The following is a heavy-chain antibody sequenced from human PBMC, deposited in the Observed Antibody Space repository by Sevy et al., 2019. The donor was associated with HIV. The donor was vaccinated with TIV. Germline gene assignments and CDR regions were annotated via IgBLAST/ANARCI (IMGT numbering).Heavy chain of an antibody. CDR1: GFTFDDYT. Sequence: GGSLRLSCRVSGFTFDDYTMSWVRQAPGKGLEWVAFIRSKAYCGTTEYAASVKGRFTISRDESKSIAYLQMNSLKTEDTAVYYCTRVEGAADWGMDVWGQGTTVTVSS. J-gene: IGHJ6*02. D-gene: IGHD1-26*01. V-gene: IGHV3-49*04. CDR2: IRSKAYCGTT. CDR3: TRVEGAADWGMDV.